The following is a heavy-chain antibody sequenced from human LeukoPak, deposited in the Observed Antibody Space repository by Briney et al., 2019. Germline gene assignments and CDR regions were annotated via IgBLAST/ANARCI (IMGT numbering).Heavy chain of an antibody. CDR2: IYPGDSDT. CDR1: GYSFTSYW. CDR3: ARPLPAYCGGDRYPEYFQH. Sequence: GESLKISCKGSGYSFTSYWIGWVRQMPGKGLEWMGIIYPGDSDTRYSPSFQGQVTISADKSISTAYLQWSSLKASDTAMYYCARPLPAYCGGDRYPEYFQHWGQGTLVTVSS. J-gene: IGHJ1*01. V-gene: IGHV5-51*01. D-gene: IGHD2-21*02.